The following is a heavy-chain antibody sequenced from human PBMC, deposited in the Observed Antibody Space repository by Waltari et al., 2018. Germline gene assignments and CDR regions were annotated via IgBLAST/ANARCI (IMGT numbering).Heavy chain of an antibody. V-gene: IGHV4-59*01. CDR1: GGSISSYY. CDR2: IYYSGST. J-gene: IGHJ6*03. D-gene: IGHD4-17*01. Sequence: QVQLQESGPGLVKPSETLSLTCTVSGGSISSYYWSWIRQPPGKGLEWIGYIYYSGSTNDNPSLKSRVTIAVDTSKNQFSLKLSSVTAADTAVYYCAREGGTTVTTSYYYMDVWGKGTTVTVSS. CDR3: AREGGTTVTTSYYYMDV.